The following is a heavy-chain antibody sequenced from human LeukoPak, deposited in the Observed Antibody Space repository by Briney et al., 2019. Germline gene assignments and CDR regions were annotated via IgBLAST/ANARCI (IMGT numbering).Heavy chain of an antibody. CDR1: GGSISSYF. Sequence: SETLSLTCTVSGGSISSYFLSWVRQPAGKGLERIGHIYPSGSTNYNPSLKSRVTMSVDTSKNQFSLKLNSVTAADTAVYYCARGYEVVDFWGQGTLVTVSS. CDR3: ARGYEVVDF. J-gene: IGHJ4*02. D-gene: IGHD2-15*01. CDR2: IYPSGST. V-gene: IGHV4-4*07.